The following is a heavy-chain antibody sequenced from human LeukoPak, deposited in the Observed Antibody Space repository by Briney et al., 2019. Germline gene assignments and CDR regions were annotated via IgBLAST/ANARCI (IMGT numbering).Heavy chain of an antibody. CDR1: GYSISSSNW. CDR2: IYYSGST. CDR3: ARNRRGGGFDP. J-gene: IGHJ5*02. Sequence: PSQTLSLTCAVSGYSISSSNWWGWIRQPPGKGLEWIGYIYYSGSTYYNPSLKSRVTMSVDTSKNQFSLKLSSVTAVDTAVYYCARNRRGGGFDPWGQGTLVTVSS. D-gene: IGHD3-10*01. V-gene: IGHV4-28*02.